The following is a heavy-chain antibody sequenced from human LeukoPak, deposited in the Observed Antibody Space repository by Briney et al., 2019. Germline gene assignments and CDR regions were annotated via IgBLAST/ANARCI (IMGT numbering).Heavy chain of an antibody. CDR2: IFYSGST. CDR1: GGSISHYY. V-gene: IGHV4-59*01. D-gene: IGHD6-6*01. J-gene: IGHJ4*02. Sequence: SETLSLTCSVSGGSISHYYWSWIRQPPGKGLQWIGYIFYSGSTNYNPSLKSRVTISVDTSKNQFSLKLNSVTAADTAVYYCASAYSSSSALRYWGQGTLVTVSS. CDR3: ASAYSSSSALRY.